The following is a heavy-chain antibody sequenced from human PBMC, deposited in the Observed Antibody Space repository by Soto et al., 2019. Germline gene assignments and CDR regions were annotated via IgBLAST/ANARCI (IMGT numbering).Heavy chain of an antibody. Sequence: QVQLVQSGAEVKKPGASVRVSCKASGYTFNDYGISWVRQAPGQGLEWMGWIGPYEGVTNHAQTFQGRVTMTVDTSTTTAVMELRSLRSDDTALYYCARSYCSVGSCYTCWHFDLWGPGTLVTVTA. CDR3: ARSYCSVGSCYTCWHFDL. V-gene: IGHV1-18*01. D-gene: IGHD2-15*01. J-gene: IGHJ2*01. CDR2: IGPYEGVT. CDR1: GYTFNDYG.